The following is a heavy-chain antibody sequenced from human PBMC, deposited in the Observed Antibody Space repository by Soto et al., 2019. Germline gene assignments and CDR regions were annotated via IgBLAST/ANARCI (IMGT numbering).Heavy chain of an antibody. Sequence: LRLSCAASGFTFRSFTMNWVRQAPGKGPEWVSTISSNSAYIYYTDALRGRFTISRDNAKNSLHLQMNSLRAEDTAVYYCTRDASRDSSARGWFDPWGPGTLVTVS. CDR1: GFTFRSFT. V-gene: IGHV3-21*01. CDR2: ISSNSAYI. J-gene: IGHJ5*02. CDR3: TRDASRDSSARGWFDP. D-gene: IGHD6-13*01.